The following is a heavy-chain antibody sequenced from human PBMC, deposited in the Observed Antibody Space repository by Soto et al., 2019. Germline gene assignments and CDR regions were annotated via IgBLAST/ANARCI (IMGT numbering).Heavy chain of an antibody. J-gene: IGHJ4*02. Sequence: EVQLVESGGGLVQPGGSLRLSCGASGFTFSNYWMHWVRQAPGEGLVWVSRINGDGSFTRFADSVKGRFTISRDNAKNTVHLQMISLRVEDTAVYYCARVGGGSGNFDYWGQGTLVTVSS. CDR2: INGDGSFT. V-gene: IGHV3-74*01. CDR1: GFTFSNYW. D-gene: IGHD3-10*01. CDR3: ARVGGGSGNFDY.